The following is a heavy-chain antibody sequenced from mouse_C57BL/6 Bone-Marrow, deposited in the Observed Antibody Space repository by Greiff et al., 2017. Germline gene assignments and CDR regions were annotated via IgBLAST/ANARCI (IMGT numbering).Heavy chain of an antibody. Sequence: QLQQSGAELARPGASVKLSCKASGYTFTSYGISWVKQRTGQGLEWIGEIYPRSGNTYYNEKFKGKATLTADKSSSTAYMELRSLTSEDSAVYFCARGNYYDYDGAWFAYWGQGTLVTVSA. J-gene: IGHJ3*01. D-gene: IGHD2-4*01. CDR3: ARGNYYDYDGAWFAY. V-gene: IGHV1-81*01. CDR1: GYTFTSYG. CDR2: IYPRSGNT.